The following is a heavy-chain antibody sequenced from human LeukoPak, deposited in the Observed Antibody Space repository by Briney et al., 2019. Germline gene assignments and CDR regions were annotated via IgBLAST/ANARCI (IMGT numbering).Heavy chain of an antibody. CDR3: ARDSASADNYYYYYMDV. J-gene: IGHJ6*03. Sequence: GGSLRLSCAASGFTFSSYSMNWVRQAPGKGLEWVSYISSSGSTIYYADSVKGRFTISRDNAKNSLYLQMNSLRAEDTAVYYCARDSASADNYYYYYMDVWGKGTTVTVSS. CDR2: ISSSGSTI. D-gene: IGHD3-10*01. CDR1: GFTFSSYS. V-gene: IGHV3-48*04.